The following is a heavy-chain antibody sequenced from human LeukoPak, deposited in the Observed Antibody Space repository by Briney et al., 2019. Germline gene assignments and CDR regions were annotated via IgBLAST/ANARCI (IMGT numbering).Heavy chain of an antibody. J-gene: IGHJ3*02. Sequence: GGSLRLSCAASGLTFRTYWVYWVRQVLGRGLVWVSGINNDGSSTSYADSVKGRFTISRDNAKNTVHLQMNSLRAEDTAVYYCARDRAAGGPDVFDIWGQGTMVTVSS. CDR1: GLTFRTYW. CDR2: INNDGSST. V-gene: IGHV3-74*01. D-gene: IGHD6-13*01. CDR3: ARDRAAGGPDVFDI.